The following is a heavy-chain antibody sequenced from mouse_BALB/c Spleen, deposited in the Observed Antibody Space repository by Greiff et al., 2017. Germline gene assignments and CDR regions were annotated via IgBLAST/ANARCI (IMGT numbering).Heavy chain of an antibody. Sequence: VMLVESGPGLVAPSQSLSITCTVSGFSLTSYGVHWVRQPPGKGLEWLGVIWAGGSTNYNSALMSRLSISKDNSKSQVFLKMNSLQTDDTAMYYCAREAYYRFSGFAYWGQGTLVTVSA. D-gene: IGHD2-14*01. CDR3: AREAYYRFSGFAY. CDR2: IWAGGST. J-gene: IGHJ3*01. CDR1: GFSLTSYG. V-gene: IGHV2-9*02.